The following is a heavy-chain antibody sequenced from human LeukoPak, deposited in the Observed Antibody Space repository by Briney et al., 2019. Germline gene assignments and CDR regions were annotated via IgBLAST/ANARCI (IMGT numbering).Heavy chain of an antibody. J-gene: IGHJ4*02. Sequence: PSETLSLTCTVSGGSISSYYWSWIRQPPGKGLEWIGYIYYSGSTNCNPSLKSRVTISVDTSKNQFSLKLSSVTAADTAVYYCARCPLGYDSSGYYYVRVFDYWGQGTLVTVSS. CDR2: IYYSGST. CDR3: ARCPLGYDSSGYYYVRVFDY. CDR1: GGSISSYY. V-gene: IGHV4-59*12. D-gene: IGHD3-22*01.